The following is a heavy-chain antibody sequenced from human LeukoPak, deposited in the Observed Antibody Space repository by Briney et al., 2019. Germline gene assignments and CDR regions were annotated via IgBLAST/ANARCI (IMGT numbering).Heavy chain of an antibody. CDR3: ASEFSGLDAFDI. CDR1: GYTFTGYY. V-gene: IGHV1-2*02. CDR2: INPNSGGT. Sequence: LWASVKVSCKASGYTFTGYYMHWVRQAPGQGLEWMGWINPNSGGTNYAQKFQGRVTMTRDTSISTAYMELSRLRSDDTAVYYCASEFSGLDAFDIWGQGTMVTVSS. D-gene: IGHD1-14*01. J-gene: IGHJ3*02.